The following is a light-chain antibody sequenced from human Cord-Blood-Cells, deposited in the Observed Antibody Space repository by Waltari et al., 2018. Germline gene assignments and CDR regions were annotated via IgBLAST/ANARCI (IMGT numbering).Light chain of an antibody. Sequence: QSALTQPASVSGSPGQSITISCTGTSSDVGGYNYVSWYQQHPVKATELMIYDVSNRPSGVSNRFSGSKSGNTASLTISGLQAEDEADYYCSSYTSSSTYVFGTGTKVTVL. J-gene: IGLJ1*01. CDR3: SSYTSSSTYV. CDR1: SSDVGGYNY. V-gene: IGLV2-14*01. CDR2: DVS.